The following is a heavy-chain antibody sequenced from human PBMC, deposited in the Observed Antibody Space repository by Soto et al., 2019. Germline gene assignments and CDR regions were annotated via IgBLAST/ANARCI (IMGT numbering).Heavy chain of an antibody. CDR1: GFPFSSNA. CDR3: AKSLSASPNYFFDS. J-gene: IGHJ4*02. V-gene: IGHV3-23*01. Sequence: GGSLRPSCAASGFPFSSNAMTWVRQTPGKGREWLSGISGSGGITYYADSVKGRFTISRDNSNNTLFLQMHRLRADDTAVYYCAKSLSASPNYFFDSWGQGTLVTVSS. CDR2: ISGSGGIT. D-gene: IGHD1-1*01.